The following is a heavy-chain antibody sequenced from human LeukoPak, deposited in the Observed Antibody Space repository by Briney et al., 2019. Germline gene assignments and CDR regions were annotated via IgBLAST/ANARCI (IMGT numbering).Heavy chain of an antibody. V-gene: IGHV1-69*06. Sequence: ASVKVSCKASGGTFSSYAISWVRQAPGQGLESMGGIIPIFGTANYAQKFQGRVTITADKSTSTAYMELSSLRSEDTAVYYCAQVLGYAFDIWGQGTMVTVSS. J-gene: IGHJ3*02. CDR1: GGTFSSYA. CDR3: AQVLGYAFDI. D-gene: IGHD2-15*01. CDR2: IIPIFGTA.